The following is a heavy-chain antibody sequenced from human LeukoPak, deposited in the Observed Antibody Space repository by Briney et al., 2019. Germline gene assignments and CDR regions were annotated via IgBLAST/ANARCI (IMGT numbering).Heavy chain of an antibody. J-gene: IGHJ6*03. CDR3: ARDNSCSSSSCGNSYMDV. V-gene: IGHV1-2*02. CDR1: GYTFIGYY. D-gene: IGHD2-2*01. Sequence: GASVKVSCKASGYTFIGYYIHWVRQAPGQGLEWMGWINPNSGGTDFAQRFRGRVTMTRDTSISTVYMELSRLRSDDTAVYYCARDNSCSSSSCGNSYMDVWCKGTTVTVSS. CDR2: INPNSGGT.